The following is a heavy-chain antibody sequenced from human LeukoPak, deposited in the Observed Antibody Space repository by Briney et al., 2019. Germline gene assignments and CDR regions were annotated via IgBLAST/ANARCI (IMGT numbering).Heavy chain of an antibody. CDR2: ICYSGST. CDR3: AVFSWLNQFDY. V-gene: IGHV4-59*01. J-gene: IGHJ4*02. D-gene: IGHD3-22*01. Sequence: SETLSLTCTASGVTISSYDWSWIRQAPGKGLEWIGYICYSGSTNYSPSRKSRVTISVDTCKSQFSLKLSSVTAADTDVYYCAVFSWLNQFDYWGQGTLVTVSS. CDR1: GVTISSYD.